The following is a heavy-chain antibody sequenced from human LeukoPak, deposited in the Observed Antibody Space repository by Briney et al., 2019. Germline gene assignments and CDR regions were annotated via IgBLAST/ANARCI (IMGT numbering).Heavy chain of an antibody. D-gene: IGHD2-2*01. CDR1: GFTFSSYS. CDR3: ASPPTAYCSTISCFDRNEDY. J-gene: IGHJ4*02. Sequence: GGSLRLSCAASGFTFSSYSMNWVRQAPGKGLEWVSYISSSGSTIYYADSVKGRFTISRDNAKNSLYLQMNSLRAEDTAVYYCASPPTAYCSTISCFDRNEDYWGQGTLVTVSS. CDR2: ISSSGSTI. V-gene: IGHV3-48*04.